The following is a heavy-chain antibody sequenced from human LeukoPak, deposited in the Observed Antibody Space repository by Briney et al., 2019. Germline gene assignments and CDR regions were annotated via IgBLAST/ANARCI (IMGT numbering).Heavy chain of an antibody. D-gene: IGHD4-17*01. V-gene: IGHV3-30*18. Sequence: GGSLRLSCAASGFTFSNYGMHWVRQAPGKGLEWVAVISYDGSNKYYAGSVKGRLTISRDNSKNTLYLQMNSPRAEDTAVYYCAKEGGYGDLSIDYWGQGTLVTVSS. CDR2: ISYDGSNK. J-gene: IGHJ4*02. CDR3: AKEGGYGDLSIDY. CDR1: GFTFSNYG.